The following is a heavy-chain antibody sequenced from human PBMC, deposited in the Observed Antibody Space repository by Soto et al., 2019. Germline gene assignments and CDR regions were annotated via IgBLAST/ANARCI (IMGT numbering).Heavy chain of an antibody. V-gene: IGHV1-58*01. Sequence: EASVKVSCKASGFTFTSSAVQWVRQARGQRLEWIGWIVVGSGNTNYAQKFQERVTITRDMSTSTAYMELSSLRSEDTAVYYCAATSDYDFWSGYYTVPGMDVWGQGTTVTVSS. J-gene: IGHJ6*02. CDR1: GFTFTSSA. D-gene: IGHD3-3*01. CDR3: AATSDYDFWSGYYTVPGMDV. CDR2: IVVGSGNT.